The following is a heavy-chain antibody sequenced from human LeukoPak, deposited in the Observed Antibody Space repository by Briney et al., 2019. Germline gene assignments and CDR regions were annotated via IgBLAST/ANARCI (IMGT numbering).Heavy chain of an antibody. CDR3: ARDLLGYNYYYMDV. CDR2: ISSSDSYI. CDR1: GSIVSINS. J-gene: IGHJ6*03. Sequence: GGSLRLSCTVSGSIVSINSMSWVRQAPGKGLEWVSSISSSDSYIYYADSVKGRFTISRDNAKNSLFLQMNSLRAEDTAVYYCARDLLGYNYYYMDVWGKGTTVTVSS. V-gene: IGHV3-21*01. D-gene: IGHD3-16*02.